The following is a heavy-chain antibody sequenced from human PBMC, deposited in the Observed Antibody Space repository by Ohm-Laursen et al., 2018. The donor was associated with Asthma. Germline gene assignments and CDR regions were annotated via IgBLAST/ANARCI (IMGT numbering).Heavy chain of an antibody. V-gene: IGHV1-69*13. J-gene: IGHJ4*02. CDR3: VRKAGSCITSNCYSLDF. Sequence: SVKVSCNSLGGTFATAVIGWVRQAPGQGLEWLGGINSVFGTSTYAQKFHDRFTITADESTSTVYMTLSSLTSEDTAVYYCVRKAGSCITSNCYSLDFWGQGTLVTVSS. CDR1: GGTFATAV. CDR2: INSVFGTS. D-gene: IGHD2-15*01.